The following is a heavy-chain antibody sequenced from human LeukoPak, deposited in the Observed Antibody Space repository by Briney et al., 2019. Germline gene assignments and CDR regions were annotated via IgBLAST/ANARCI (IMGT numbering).Heavy chain of an antibody. Sequence: GGSLRLSCAASGFTFSSYGMSWVRQAPGKGLEWVSTISGSGGYTYYADSVKGRFTISRDNSKNTLYLQMNSLRVEDTAVYYCAKSVGYYGSGSYYNQYYFDYWGQGTLVTVSS. CDR2: ISGSGGYT. V-gene: IGHV3-23*01. CDR3: AKSVGYYGSGSYYNQYYFDY. CDR1: GFTFSSYG. D-gene: IGHD3-10*01. J-gene: IGHJ4*02.